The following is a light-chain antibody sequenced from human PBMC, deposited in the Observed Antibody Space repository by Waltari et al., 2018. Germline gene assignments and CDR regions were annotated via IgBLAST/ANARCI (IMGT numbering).Light chain of an antibody. V-gene: IGLV1-44*01. CDR3: AAWDDSLNGPF. CDR1: SSNIGSNT. Sequence: QSVLTQPPSASGTPGQRVTISCSGSSSNIGSNTVNWYQQLPGTAPKLLIYSNNHRPSGVPDRFSCSKSGTSASLAISGLQSEDEADYYCAAWDDSLNGPFFGTGTKVTVL. J-gene: IGLJ1*01. CDR2: SNN.